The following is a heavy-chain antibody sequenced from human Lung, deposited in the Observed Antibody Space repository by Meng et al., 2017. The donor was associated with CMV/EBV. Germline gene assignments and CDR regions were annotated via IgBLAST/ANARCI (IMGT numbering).Heavy chain of an antibody. D-gene: IGHD1-1*01. CDR1: GGSISSSTYY. Sequence: QWHRQESGPGLVRPSETLSLTCSVSGGSISSSTYYWAWIRQPPGKGLEWIGSLYDSGSTYYHPSLKSRVTISVDTSKTYFSLKLRSVTAADTAVYYCARDLEYWGQGTLVTVSS. CDR3: ARDLEY. CDR2: LYDSGST. V-gene: IGHV4-39*07. J-gene: IGHJ4*02.